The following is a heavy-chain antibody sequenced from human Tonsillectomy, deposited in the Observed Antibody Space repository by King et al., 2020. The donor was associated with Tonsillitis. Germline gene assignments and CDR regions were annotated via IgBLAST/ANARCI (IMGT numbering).Heavy chain of an antibody. CDR2: LDYRGTS. V-gene: IGHV4-39*01. J-gene: IGHJ4*02. D-gene: IGHD1-26*01. CDR1: GGSISSSDHY. Sequence: LQLQESGPGVVKPSETLFLTCTVSGGSISSSDHYWAWIRQPPGKGLEWIGYLDYRGTSFYNPSLKSRITISGGTSENRFSLKLTSVTAADTAVYFCARNVSGSFDYWGQGALVTVSS. CDR3: ARNVSGSFDY.